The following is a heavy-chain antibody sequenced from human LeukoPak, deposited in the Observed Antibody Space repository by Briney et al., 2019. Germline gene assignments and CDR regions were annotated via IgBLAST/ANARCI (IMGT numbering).Heavy chain of an antibody. CDR2: ISYDGSNK. V-gene: IGHV3-30*18. CDR1: GFTFSSYG. J-gene: IGHJ4*02. Sequence: GRSLRLSCAASGFTFSSYGMHWVRQAPGKGLEWVAVISYDGSNKYYADSVKGRFTISRDNSKNTLYLQMNSLRAEDTAVYYCAKRGGAYYYDSSGYYYPSDYYFDYWGQGTLVTVSS. CDR3: AKRGGAYYYDSSGYYYPSDYYFDY. D-gene: IGHD3-22*01.